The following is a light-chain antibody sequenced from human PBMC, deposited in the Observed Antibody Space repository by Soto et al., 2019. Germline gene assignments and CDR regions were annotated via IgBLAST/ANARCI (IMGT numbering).Light chain of an antibody. CDR1: QSVSSSY. V-gene: IGKV3-20*01. CDR3: QQYGSSPLT. Sequence: PGTLSLSPGERATLSCRASQSVSSSYLAWYQQKPGQAPRLLIYGASSRATGIPDRFSGSGSGTDFTLTIGRLEPEDFAVYYCQQYGSSPLTFGQGTRLEIK. J-gene: IGKJ5*01. CDR2: GAS.